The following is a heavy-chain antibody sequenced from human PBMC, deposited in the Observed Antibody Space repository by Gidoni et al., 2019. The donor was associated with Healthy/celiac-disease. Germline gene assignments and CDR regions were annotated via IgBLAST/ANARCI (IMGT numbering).Heavy chain of an antibody. V-gene: IGHV5-51*01. CDR1: GYSLTSYW. CDR2: IYPGDSDT. D-gene: IGHD6-13*01. J-gene: IGHJ4*02. CDR3: ATSPAPYSSSWYKFDY. Sequence: EVQLVQSGAEVKKPGESLKISCKGSGYSLTSYWIGWVRQMPGKGLEWMGIIYPGDSDTRYSPSFQGQVTISADKSISTAYLQWSSLKASDTAMYYCATSPAPYSSSWYKFDYWGQGTLVTVSS.